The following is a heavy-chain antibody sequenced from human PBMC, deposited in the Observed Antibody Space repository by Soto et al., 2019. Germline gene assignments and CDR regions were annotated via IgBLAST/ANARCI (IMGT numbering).Heavy chain of an antibody. J-gene: IGHJ3*01. CDR2: INEDGTRT. V-gene: IGHV3-74*01. CDR1: EFTLSTYW. CDR3: AREDRNLAAFDV. Sequence: EVQLVESGGELVQPGGSLRLSCVGAEFTLSTYWMHWVRQAPGRGLVWVSRINEDGTRTVYADSVKGRFTISRDDATNTLYLQLNSLRAEDTAVYYCAREDRNLAAFDVWGQGTMVTVAS.